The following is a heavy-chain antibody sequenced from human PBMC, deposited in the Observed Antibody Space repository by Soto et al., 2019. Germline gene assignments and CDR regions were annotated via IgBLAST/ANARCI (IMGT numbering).Heavy chain of an antibody. CDR2: IYYSGST. CDR1: GGSVSSGSYY. CDR3: ARGRRYYGMDV. V-gene: IGHV4-61*01. Sequence: QVQLQESGPGLVKPSETLSLTCTVSGGSVSSGSYYWSWIRQPPGKGLEWIGYIYYSGSTNYNPSLKSRVTISVDTSKNQFSLKLSSVTAADTAVYYCARGRRYYGMDVWGQGTTVTVSS. J-gene: IGHJ6*02.